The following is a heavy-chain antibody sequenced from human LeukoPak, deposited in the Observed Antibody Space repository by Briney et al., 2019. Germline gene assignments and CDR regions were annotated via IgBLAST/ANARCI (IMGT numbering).Heavy chain of an antibody. CDR3: ARGDTAMAIDY. CDR1: GGSISSGGYY. Sequence: SETLSLTCTVSGGSISSGGYYWSWIRQRPGKGLEWIGYIYYCGSTYYNPSLKSRVTISVDTSKNQFSLKLSSVTAADTAVYYCARGDTAMAIDYWGQGTLVTVSS. J-gene: IGHJ4*02. CDR2: IYYCGST. V-gene: IGHV4-31*03. D-gene: IGHD5-18*01.